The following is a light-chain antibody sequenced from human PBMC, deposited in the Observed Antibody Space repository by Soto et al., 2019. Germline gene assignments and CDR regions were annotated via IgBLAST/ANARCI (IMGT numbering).Light chain of an antibody. CDR3: QQYGSSPLFT. J-gene: IGKJ4*01. V-gene: IGKV3-20*01. Sequence: EIVLTQSPGTLSLSPGERATLSCRASQSVSSSYLAWYQQKPGQAPRLLIYGASSRATGIPDRFSGSGSGTDFTLTISRREPEDFAVYYCQQYGSSPLFTFGGGTKVEIK. CDR2: GAS. CDR1: QSVSSSY.